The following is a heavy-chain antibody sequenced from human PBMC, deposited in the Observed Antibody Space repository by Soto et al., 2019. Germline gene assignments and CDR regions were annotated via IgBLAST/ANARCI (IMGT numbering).Heavy chain of an antibody. J-gene: IGHJ5*02. Sequence: QVQLVQSGAEVKKPGSSVKVSCKASGGTFSSYAISWVRQAPGQGLGWMGGIIPIFGTANYAQKFPGRVTITAAKSTRTASMELSSLRPEDTAVYYWARDAHFLAAAGTPEGGFAPWAREPWSPSPQ. D-gene: IGHD6-13*01. V-gene: IGHV1-69*06. CDR2: IIPIFGTA. CDR3: ARDAHFLAAAGTPEGGFAP. CDR1: GGTFSSYA.